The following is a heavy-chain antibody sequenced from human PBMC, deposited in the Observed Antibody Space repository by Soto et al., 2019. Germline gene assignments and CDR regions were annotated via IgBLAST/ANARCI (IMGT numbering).Heavy chain of an antibody. CDR2: INAGNGNT. J-gene: IGHJ4*02. CDR3: ARDGGIKYFDY. CDR1: GYTFTSYA. D-gene: IGHD3-16*01. Sequence: ASVKVSCKASGYTFTSYAMHWVRQAPGQRLEWMGWINAGNGNTKYSQKFQGRVTITRDTSASTAYMGLSSLRSEDTAVYYCARDGGIKYFDYWGQGTLVTVSS. V-gene: IGHV1-3*01.